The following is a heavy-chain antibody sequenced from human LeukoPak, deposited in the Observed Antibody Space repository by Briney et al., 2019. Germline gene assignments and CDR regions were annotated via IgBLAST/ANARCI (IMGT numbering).Heavy chain of an antibody. D-gene: IGHD5-24*01. V-gene: IGHV4-30-4*01. J-gene: IGHJ4*02. Sequence: PPETLSLTCTVSGGSITSGDYYSNWIRQPPGKGLEWIGCIFYSGSTYYNPSLKSRVTISVDTSKNQFSLKLSSVTAADTAVYYCARGSDAYKVGRYWGQGTLVTVSS. CDR2: IFYSGST. CDR3: ARGSDAYKVGRY. CDR1: GGSITSGDYY.